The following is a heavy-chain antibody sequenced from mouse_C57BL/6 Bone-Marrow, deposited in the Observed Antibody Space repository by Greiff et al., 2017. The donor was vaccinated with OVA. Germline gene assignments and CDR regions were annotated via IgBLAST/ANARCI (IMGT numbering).Heavy chain of an antibody. CDR1: GYTFTSYW. V-gene: IGHV1-5*01. D-gene: IGHD2-2*01. CDR3: TRSRSMVTTTMDY. Sequence: VQLQQSGTVLARPGASVKMSCKTSGYTFTSYWMHWVKQRPGPGLEWIGAIYPGNSDTSYNQKFKGKAKLTAVTSASTAYMELSSLTNEDSAVYYCTRSRSMVTTTMDYWGQGTSVTVSS. CDR2: IYPGNSDT. J-gene: IGHJ4*01.